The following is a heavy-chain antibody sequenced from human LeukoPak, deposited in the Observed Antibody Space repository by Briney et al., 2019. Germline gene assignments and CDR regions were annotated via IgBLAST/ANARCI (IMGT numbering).Heavy chain of an antibody. D-gene: IGHD5-12*01. Sequence: SQTLSLTCTVSGGSISSGDYYWSWIRQPPGKGLEWIGYIYYSGNTYYNPSLESRVTISVDTSKNHFSLNLKSVTAADTAVYYCAREDGSSGYDDFWGQGTLVTVSS. V-gene: IGHV4-30-4*08. CDR2: IYYSGNT. CDR3: AREDGSSGYDDF. J-gene: IGHJ4*02. CDR1: GGSISSGDYY.